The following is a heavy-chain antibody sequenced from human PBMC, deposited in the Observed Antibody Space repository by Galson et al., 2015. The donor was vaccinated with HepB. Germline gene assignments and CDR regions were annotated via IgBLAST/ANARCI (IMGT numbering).Heavy chain of an antibody. D-gene: IGHD6-13*01. Sequence: SLRLSCAASGFTFSSYSMNWVRQAPGKGLEWVSSISSSSSYIYYADSVKGRFTISRDNAKNSLYLQMNSLRAEDTAVYYCARDLHRYSSSWGGAAEYFQHWGQGTLVTVSS. V-gene: IGHV3-21*01. J-gene: IGHJ1*01. CDR2: ISSSSSYI. CDR1: GFTFSSYS. CDR3: ARDLHRYSSSWGGAAEYFQH.